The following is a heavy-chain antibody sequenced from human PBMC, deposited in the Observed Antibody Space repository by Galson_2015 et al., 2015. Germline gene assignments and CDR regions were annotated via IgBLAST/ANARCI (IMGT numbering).Heavy chain of an antibody. Sequence: SLRLSCAASGFTFSSYAMHWVRQAPGKGLEWVAVISYDGSNKYYADSVKGRFTISRDNSKNTLYLQMNSLRAEDTAVYYCARDGPSYGDYVHAFDIWGQGTMVTVSS. CDR2: ISYDGSNK. CDR3: ARDGPSYGDYVHAFDI. CDR1: GFTFSSYA. V-gene: IGHV3-30-3*01. D-gene: IGHD4-17*01. J-gene: IGHJ3*02.